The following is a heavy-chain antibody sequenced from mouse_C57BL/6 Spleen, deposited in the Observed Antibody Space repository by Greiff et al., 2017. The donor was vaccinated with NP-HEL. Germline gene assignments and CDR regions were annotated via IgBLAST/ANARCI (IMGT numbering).Heavy chain of an antibody. J-gene: IGHJ4*01. Sequence: VQLQQSGAELVRPGTSVKMSCKASGYTFTNYWIGWAKQRPGHGLEWIGDIYPGGGYTNYNEKFKGKATLTADKSSSTAYMQFSSLTYEDSAIYYCARRDYDDYAMDYWGQGTSVTVSS. V-gene: IGHV1-63*01. CDR3: ARRDYDDYAMDY. CDR2: IYPGGGYT. D-gene: IGHD2-4*01. CDR1: GYTFTNYW.